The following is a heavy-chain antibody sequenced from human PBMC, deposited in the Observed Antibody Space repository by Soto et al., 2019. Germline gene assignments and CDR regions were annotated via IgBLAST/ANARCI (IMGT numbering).Heavy chain of an antibody. J-gene: IGHJ4*02. Sequence: GGSLRLSCAASGFTFSSYGMHWVRQAPGKGLEWVAVIWYDGSNKYYADSVKGRFTISRDNSKNTLYLQMNSLRAEDTAVYYCARPMDIVVVPAALDYWGQGTLVTVSS. CDR3: ARPMDIVVVPAALDY. CDR1: GFTFSSYG. D-gene: IGHD2-2*03. V-gene: IGHV3-33*01. CDR2: IWYDGSNK.